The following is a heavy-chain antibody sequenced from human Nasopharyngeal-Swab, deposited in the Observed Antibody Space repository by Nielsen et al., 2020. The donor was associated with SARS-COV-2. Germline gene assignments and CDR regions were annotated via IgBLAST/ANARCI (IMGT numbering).Heavy chain of an antibody. V-gene: IGHV4-61*02. D-gene: IGHD2-2*01. J-gene: IGHJ6*03. Sequence: LRLSCTFSGGSISSGIYYWSWIRQPAGKGLEWIGRIYTSGSTNYNPSLKSRVTISVDTSKNQFSLKLSSVTAADTAVYYCARTSVPAHMDVWGKGTTVTVSS. CDR1: GGSISSGIYY. CDR3: ARTSVPAHMDV. CDR2: IYTSGST.